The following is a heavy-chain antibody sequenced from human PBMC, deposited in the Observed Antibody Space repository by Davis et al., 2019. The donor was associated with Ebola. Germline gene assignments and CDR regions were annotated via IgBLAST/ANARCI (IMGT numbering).Heavy chain of an antibody. CDR2: IIPILGIA. CDR1: GYTFTAYY. V-gene: IGHV1-69*04. J-gene: IGHJ5*02. D-gene: IGHD6-13*01. Sequence: SVKVSCKVSGYTFTAYYLHWVRQAPGQGLEWMGRIIPILGIANYAQKFQGRVTITADKSTSTAYMELSSLRSEDTAVYYCARGEGAAAAPWGQGTLVTVSS. CDR3: ARGEGAAAAP.